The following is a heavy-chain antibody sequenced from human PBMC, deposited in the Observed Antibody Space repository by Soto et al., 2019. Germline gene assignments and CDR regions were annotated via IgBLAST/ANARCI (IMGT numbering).Heavy chain of an antibody. CDR2: IIPIFGTA. J-gene: IGHJ4*02. CDR3: ARAAKGVRGYSYGPIDY. CDR1: GGTFSSYA. D-gene: IGHD5-18*01. V-gene: IGHV1-69*13. Sequence: SVKVSCKASGGTFSSYAISWVRQAPGQGLEWMGGIIPIFGTANYAQKFQGRVTITADESTSTAYMELSSLRSEDTAVYYCARAAKGVRGYSYGPIDYWGQGTLVTVSS.